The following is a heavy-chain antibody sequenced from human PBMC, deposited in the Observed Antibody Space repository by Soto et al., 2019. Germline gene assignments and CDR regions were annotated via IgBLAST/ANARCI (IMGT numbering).Heavy chain of an antibody. CDR1: GFSFSNYA. CDR3: TNGPLITGDS. D-gene: IGHD3-22*01. J-gene: IGHJ5*01. V-gene: IGHV3-23*01. Sequence: GGSLRLSCVVSGFSFSNYAMSWVRQAPGKGLEWVSSITSSGGSTYFADSVKGRFSISRDNSKNTLYLQLNSLRAEDTAVYYCTNGPLITGDSWGQGTLVTVSS. CDR2: ITSSGGST.